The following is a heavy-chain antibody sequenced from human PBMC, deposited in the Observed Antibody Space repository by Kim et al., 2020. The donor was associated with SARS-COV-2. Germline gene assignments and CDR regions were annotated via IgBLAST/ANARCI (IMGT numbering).Heavy chain of an antibody. J-gene: IGHJ4*02. D-gene: IGHD4-4*01. Sequence: GGSLRLSCAASGFSFSNYWMSWVRPAPGKGLEWVANIKPDGREKNYVNSVTGRFTISRDNAKSPLYLQMNFLTADDTAVFYCARGGYSNLDFWGQGTRV. CDR3: ARGGYSNLDF. CDR2: IKPDGREK. V-gene: IGHV3-7*01. CDR1: GFSFSNYW.